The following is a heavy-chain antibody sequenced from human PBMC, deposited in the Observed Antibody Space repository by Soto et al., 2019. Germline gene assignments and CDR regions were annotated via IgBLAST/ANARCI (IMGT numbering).Heavy chain of an antibody. J-gene: IGHJ4*02. CDR3: ARSGDNYNRLDY. D-gene: IGHD1-1*01. Sequence: AGSLILACEGSGFTFSDYYISWSRQAPGKGLEWISYSSNSGTFSRYADSVKGRFSISRDNTKNLLYLQMNSLRAEDTAVYYCARSGDNYNRLDYWGQGTPVTVSS. V-gene: IGHV3-11*06. CDR2: SSNSGTFS. CDR1: GFTFSDYY.